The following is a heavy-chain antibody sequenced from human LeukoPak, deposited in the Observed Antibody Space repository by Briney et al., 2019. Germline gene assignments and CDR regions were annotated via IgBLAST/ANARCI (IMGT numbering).Heavy chain of an antibody. CDR3: ARDGLATYDYYYYMDV. CDR1: GGSISSGSCY. D-gene: IGHD6-6*01. J-gene: IGHJ6*03. CDR2: IYSSGST. Sequence: SQTLSLTCTVSGGSISSGSCYWSWIRQPAGKGLEWIGRIYSSGSTNYNPSLKSRVTISVGTTKNQFSLRLSSVTAADTAAYFCARDGLATYDYYYYMDVRVNGTTVTVSS. V-gene: IGHV4-61*02.